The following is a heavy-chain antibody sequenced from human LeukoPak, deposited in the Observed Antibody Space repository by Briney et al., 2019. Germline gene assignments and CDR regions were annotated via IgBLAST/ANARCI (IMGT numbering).Heavy chain of an antibody. D-gene: IGHD3-22*01. CDR3: ARDADTSSHYSFFDF. CDR2: FWSDGINK. Sequence: PGGSLRLSCAASGFTFNIYGIHWVRQAPGKGLEWVAVFWSDGINKYYADSVKGRFSVSRDNSKNTLYLQMNSLRAEDTAVYYCARDADTSSHYSFFDFWGQGTLVTVSS. CDR1: GFTFNIYG. V-gene: IGHV3-33*01. J-gene: IGHJ4*02.